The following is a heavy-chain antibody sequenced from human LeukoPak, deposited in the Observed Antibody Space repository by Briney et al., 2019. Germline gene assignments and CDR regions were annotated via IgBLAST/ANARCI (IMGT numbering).Heavy chain of an antibody. J-gene: IGHJ4*02. V-gene: IGHV1-2*02. D-gene: IGHD3-22*01. Sequence: ASVKVSCKASGYTFTGYYMHWVRQAPGQGLEWMGWINPNSGGTNYAQKFQDRVTMTTDTSTSTAYMELRSLRSDDTAVYYCARVQPHRIYYDDSDYPTRNDYWGQGTLVTVSS. CDR2: INPNSGGT. CDR1: GYTFTGYY. CDR3: ARVQPHRIYYDDSDYPTRNDY.